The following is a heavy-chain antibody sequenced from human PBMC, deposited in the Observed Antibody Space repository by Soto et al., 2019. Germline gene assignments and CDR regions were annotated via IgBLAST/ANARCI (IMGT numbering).Heavy chain of an antibody. V-gene: IGHV2-5*02. CDR3: AHRLPSQLLWFGGYFDY. CDR1: GFSLSTSGVG. CDR2: IYWDDDK. Sequence: QITLKESGPTLVKPTQTLTLTCTFSGFSLSTSGVGVGWIRQPPGKALEWLALIYWDDDKRYSPSLKSRLTSTKDTSKNQVVHTMTNMDPVDTATYYGAHRLPSQLLWFGGYFDYWGQGTLVTVSS. D-gene: IGHD3-10*01. J-gene: IGHJ4*02.